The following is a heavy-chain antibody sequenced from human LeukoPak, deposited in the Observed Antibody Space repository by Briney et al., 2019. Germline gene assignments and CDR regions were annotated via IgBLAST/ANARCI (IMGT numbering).Heavy chain of an antibody. CDR1: GGSFSGYY. J-gene: IGHJ5*02. CDR3: ARGYSSGWYEEGWFDP. Sequence: KPSETLSLTCAVYGGSFSGYYWSWIRQPPGKGLEWIGEINHSGSTNSNPSLKSRVTMSVDTSKNQFSLKLSSVTAADTAVYYCARGYSSGWYEEGWFDPWGQGTLVTVSS. D-gene: IGHD6-19*01. CDR2: INHSGST. V-gene: IGHV4-34*01.